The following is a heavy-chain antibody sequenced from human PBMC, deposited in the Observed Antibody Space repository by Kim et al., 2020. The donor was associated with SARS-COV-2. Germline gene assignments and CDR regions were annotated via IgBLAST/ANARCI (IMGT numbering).Heavy chain of an antibody. CDR2: INHSGST. CDR1: GGSFSGYY. J-gene: IGHJ5*02. V-gene: IGHV4-34*01. Sequence: SETLSLTCAVYGGSFSGYYWSWIRQPPGKGLEWIGEINHSGSTNYNPSLKSRVTISVDTSKNQFSLKLSSVTAADTAVYYCARAAFRQLVQTSYNWFDPWGQGTLVTVSS. D-gene: IGHD6-13*01. CDR3: ARAAFRQLVQTSYNWFDP.